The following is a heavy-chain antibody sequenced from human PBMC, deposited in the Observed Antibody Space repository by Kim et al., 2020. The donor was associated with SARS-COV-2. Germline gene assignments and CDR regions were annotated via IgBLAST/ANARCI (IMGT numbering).Heavy chain of an antibody. J-gene: IGHJ1*01. CDR1: GYTFTGYY. D-gene: IGHD3-3*01. CDR2: INPNSGGT. V-gene: IGHV1-2*06. Sequence: ASVKVSCKASGYTFTGYYMHWVRQAPGQGLEWMGRINPNSGGTNYAQKFQGRVTMTRDTSISTAYMELSRLRSDDTAVYYCARSPYDFWSGYPEYFQHWGQGTLVTVSS. CDR3: ARSPYDFWSGYPEYFQH.